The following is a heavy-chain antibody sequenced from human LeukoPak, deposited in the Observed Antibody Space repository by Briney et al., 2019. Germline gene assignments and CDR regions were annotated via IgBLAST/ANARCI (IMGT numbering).Heavy chain of an antibody. J-gene: IGHJ4*02. CDR1: GGSISSGDYY. CDR2: IYYSGST. CDR3: ARHVEYSSSSEANFDY. V-gene: IGHV4-30-4*01. Sequence: PSQTLSLTCTVSGGSISSGDYYWSWIRQPPGKGLEWIGYIYYSGSTNYNPSLKSRVTISVDTSKNQFSLKLSSVTAADTAVYYCARHVEYSSSSEANFDYWGQGTLVTVSS. D-gene: IGHD6-6*01.